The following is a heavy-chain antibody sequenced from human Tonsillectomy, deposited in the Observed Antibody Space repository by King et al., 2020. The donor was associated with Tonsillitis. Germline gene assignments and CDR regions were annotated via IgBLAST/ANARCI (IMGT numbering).Heavy chain of an antibody. CDR1: GFTVSSKY. J-gene: IGHJ6*02. CDR2: IYSDGST. D-gene: IGHD3-10*01. V-gene: IGHV3-53*04. Sequence: QLVQSGGGLVQPGGSLGLSCAASGFTVSSKYMSWVRQAPGKGLEWISIIYSDGSTYYADSVKGRFTISRHNSKNTLYIQMNSLRAEDTAVYYCARVERITMLRGTPPGVYYYYGMDVWGQGTTGTVSS. CDR3: ARVERITMLRGTPPGVYYYYGMDV.